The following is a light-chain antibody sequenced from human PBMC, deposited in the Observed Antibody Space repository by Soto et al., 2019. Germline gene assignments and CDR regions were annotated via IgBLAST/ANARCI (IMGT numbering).Light chain of an antibody. CDR1: SSDVGGYNY. CDR2: EVT. V-gene: IGLV2-8*01. J-gene: IGLJ1*01. CDR3: SSHTGSSNFYV. Sequence: QSVLTKPPSAKGSPGESVTISCTGTSSDVGGYNYVSWYQQEPGKAPKLMIYEVTKRPSGVPDRFSGSKSGNTASLTVSGLQAEDEADYYCSSHTGSSNFYVFGTGTKVTVL.